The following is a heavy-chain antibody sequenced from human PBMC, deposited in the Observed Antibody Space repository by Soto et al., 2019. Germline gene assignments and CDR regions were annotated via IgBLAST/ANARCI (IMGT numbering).Heavy chain of an antibody. V-gene: IGHV1-69*02. J-gene: IGHJ4*02. CDR2: IIPILGIA. CDR1: GYTFTGYY. CDR3: AMEYCSSTSCYGDY. D-gene: IGHD2-2*01. Sequence: ASVKVSCKASGYTFTGYYMHWVRQAPGQGLEWMGRIIPILGIANYAQKFQGRVTITADKSTSTAYMELSSLRSEDTAVYYCAMEYCSSTSCYGDYWGQGTLVTVSS.